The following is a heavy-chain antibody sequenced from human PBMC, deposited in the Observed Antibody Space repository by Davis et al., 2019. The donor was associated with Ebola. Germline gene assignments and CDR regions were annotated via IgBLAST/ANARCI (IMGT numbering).Heavy chain of an antibody. D-gene: IGHD1-26*01. V-gene: IGHV1-69*13. CDR2: IIPIFGTA. J-gene: IGHJ6*02. CDR1: GYTFISYA. Sequence: SVQVSCKASGYTFISYAIRWVRQPPAQGLEWMGGIIPIFGTANYAQKFQGRVTITADESTSTAYMELSSLRSEDTAVYYCASLYSGSDHSYYYYGMDVWGQGTTVTVSS. CDR3: ASLYSGSDHSYYYYGMDV.